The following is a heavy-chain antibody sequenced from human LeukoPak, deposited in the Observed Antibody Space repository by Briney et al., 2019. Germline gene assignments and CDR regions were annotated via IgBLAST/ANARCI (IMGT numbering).Heavy chain of an antibody. CDR1: GFTFCSYG. CDR2: IRYDGSSK. D-gene: IGHD3-22*01. CDR3: ARESESYDSSGSTFDY. J-gene: IGHJ4*02. V-gene: IGHV3-30*02. Sequence: PGGSLRLSCAASGFTFCSYGMHWVRQAPGKGLEWVAFIRYDGSSKFYADSVKGRFTISRDNSKNTLYLQMHSLRAEDRAVYYCARESESYDSSGSTFDYWGQGTLVTVSS.